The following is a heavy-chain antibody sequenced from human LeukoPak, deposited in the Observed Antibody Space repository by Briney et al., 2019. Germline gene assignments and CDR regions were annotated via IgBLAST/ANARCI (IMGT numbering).Heavy chain of an antibody. J-gene: IGHJ4*02. Sequence: SETLSLTCTVSGGSVSSAYYYWTWIRQPPGKGLEWIGYIYYSASTKYNPSLKCRVTISVDTSKNQFSLKLNSVTAADTAVYFCVRGVYGSGSHYFDYWDQGTLVTVSS. D-gene: IGHD3-10*01. CDR2: IYYSAST. CDR1: GGSVSSAYYY. CDR3: VRGVYGSGSHYFDY. V-gene: IGHV4-61*01.